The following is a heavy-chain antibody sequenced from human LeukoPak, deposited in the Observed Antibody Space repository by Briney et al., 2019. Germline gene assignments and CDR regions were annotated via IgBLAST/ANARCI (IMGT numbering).Heavy chain of an antibody. V-gene: IGHV3-23*01. D-gene: IGHD2-15*01. CDR2: ISGSGGST. CDR1: GFTFSNYE. CDR3: AKGGYCSGGSCYPFDY. J-gene: IGHJ4*02. Sequence: GGSLRLSCAASGFTFSNYEMNWVRQAPGKGLEWVSAISGSGGSTYYADSVKGRFTISRDNSKNTLYLQMNSLRAEDTAVYYCAKGGYCSGGSCYPFDYWGQGTLVTVSS.